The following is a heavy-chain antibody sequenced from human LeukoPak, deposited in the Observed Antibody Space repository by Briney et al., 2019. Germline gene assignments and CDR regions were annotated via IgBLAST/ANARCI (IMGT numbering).Heavy chain of an antibody. Sequence: PGGSLRLSCAASGFIFTNYWMGWVRQAPGKGLEWVSYISTSGSTIYYADSVKGRFTISRDNAKNSLYLQMNSLRAEDTAVYYCARDMVAEAGTRWGDYWGQGTLVTVSS. CDR3: ARDMVAEAGTRWGDY. J-gene: IGHJ4*02. V-gene: IGHV3-11*04. CDR2: ISTSGSTI. D-gene: IGHD6-19*01. CDR1: GFIFTNYW.